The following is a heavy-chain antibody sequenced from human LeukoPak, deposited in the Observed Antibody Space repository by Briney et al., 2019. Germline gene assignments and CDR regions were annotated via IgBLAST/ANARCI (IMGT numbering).Heavy chain of an antibody. CDR3: AKDDKAVAGRDKQFDP. Sequence: GGSLRLSCAASGFTFSSYAMSWVRQAPGKGLEWVSIVSGSGATTYYADSVKGRFIISRDNSKNTLYLQKDSLRAEDTALYYFAKDDKAVAGRDKQFDPWGQGTLVTVSS. CDR1: GFTFSSYA. J-gene: IGHJ5*02. V-gene: IGHV3-23*01. D-gene: IGHD6-19*01. CDR2: VSGSGATT.